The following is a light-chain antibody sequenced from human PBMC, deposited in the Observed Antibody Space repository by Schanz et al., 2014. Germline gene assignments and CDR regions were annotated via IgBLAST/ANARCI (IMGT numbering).Light chain of an antibody. CDR1: SSDIGAYNF. J-gene: IGLJ2*01. CDR2: DVS. V-gene: IGLV2-11*01. CDR3: SSYAGSNNLVV. Sequence: QSALTQPRSVSGSPGQSVTISCTGTSSDIGAYNFVSWYQQHPGKAPKLMIYDVSNRPSGVSGRFSGSKSGNTASLTISGLQAEDEADYYCSSYAGSNNLVVFGGGTKLTVL.